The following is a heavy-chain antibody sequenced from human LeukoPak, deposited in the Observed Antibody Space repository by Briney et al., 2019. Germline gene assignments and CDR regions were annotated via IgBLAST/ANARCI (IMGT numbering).Heavy chain of an antibody. Sequence: SETLSPTCTVSGGSISSGGYYWSWIRQHPGKGLEWIGYIYYSGSTYYNPSLKSRVTISVDTSKNQFSLKLSSVTAADTAVYYCAQSYNSNYYYWGQGTLVTVSS. D-gene: IGHD1-1*01. V-gene: IGHV4-31*03. CDR3: AQSYNSNYYY. CDR1: GGSISSGGYY. CDR2: IYYSGST. J-gene: IGHJ4*02.